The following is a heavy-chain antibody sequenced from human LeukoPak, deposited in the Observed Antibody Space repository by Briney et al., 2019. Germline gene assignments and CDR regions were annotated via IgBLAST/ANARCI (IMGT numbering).Heavy chain of an antibody. D-gene: IGHD1-26*01. CDR1: GFTYSSYT. CDR2: ISYDGSNK. V-gene: IGHV3-30-3*01. Sequence: GRSLRLSCAASGFTYSSYTMHGGRQAPGKGLEWVAVISYDGSNKYYADSVKGRFTISRDNSKNTLYLQMNSLRAEDTAVYYWGGFTIYHWVRGTLVSVSS. J-gene: IGHJ1*01. CDR3: GGFTIYH.